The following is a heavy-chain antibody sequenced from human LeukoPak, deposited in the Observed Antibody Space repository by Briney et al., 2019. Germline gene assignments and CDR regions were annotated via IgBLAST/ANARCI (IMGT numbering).Heavy chain of an antibody. J-gene: IGHJ5*02. CDR2: IYHSGST. Sequence: SETLSLTCTVSGYSISSGYYWGWIRQPPGKGLEWIGSIYHSGSTYYNPSLKSRVTISVDTSKNQFSLKLSSVTAADTAVYYCARSGRFLEWLPKDNWFDPWGQGTLVTVSS. CDR3: ARSGRFLEWLPKDNWFDP. D-gene: IGHD3-3*01. V-gene: IGHV4-38-2*02. CDR1: GYSISSGYY.